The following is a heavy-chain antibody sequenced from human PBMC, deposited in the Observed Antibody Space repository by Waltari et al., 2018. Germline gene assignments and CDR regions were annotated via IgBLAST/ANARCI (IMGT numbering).Heavy chain of an antibody. D-gene: IGHD3-22*01. CDR2: LRNTGAT. CDR3: ARLPTKYYDSLGWGFFDQ. V-gene: IGHV4-59*08. J-gene: IGHJ4*02. CDR1: GDFPSDDH. Sequence: QLQESGPGLVKPSETLSLTCTVSGDFPSDDHWTWIRPAPGKGLEWIAYLRNTGATKCTRSLGRWVTISAVTSRKQFSRRLTSVTDADTAVYYCARLPTKYYDSLGWGFFDQWGQGILVTVSS.